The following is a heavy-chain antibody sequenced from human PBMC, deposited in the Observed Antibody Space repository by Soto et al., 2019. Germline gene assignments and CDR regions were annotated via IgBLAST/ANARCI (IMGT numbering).Heavy chain of an antibody. Sequence: QVQLVQSGAEVKNHGSSVKVSCKTSGGTFSNDAISWVRQAPGQGLEWMGGIIPIYGTTHYAQKFQDRDKLTADESTGTAYMELSSLRSEDTGVYYCARDGMGTLVGGMDVWGQGTTVTVSS. CDR3: ARDGMGTLVGGMDV. CDR1: GGTFSNDA. CDR2: IIPIYGTT. D-gene: IGHD6-6*01. J-gene: IGHJ6*02. V-gene: IGHV1-69*01.